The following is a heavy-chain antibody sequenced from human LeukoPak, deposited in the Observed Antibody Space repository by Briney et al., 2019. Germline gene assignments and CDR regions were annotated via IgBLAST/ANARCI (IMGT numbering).Heavy chain of an antibody. D-gene: IGHD2-15*01. CDR1: GFSLSTSGVG. V-gene: IGHV2-5*01. Sequence: SGPTLVKPTQTLTLTCTFSGFSLSTSGVGVGWIRQPPGKALEWLALIYWNDDKRYSPSLKSRLTITKDTSKNQVVLTMTNMDHVDTATYYCAHSSGGGSKVDAFDIWGQGTMVTVSS. CDR3: AHSSGGGSKVDAFDI. J-gene: IGHJ3*02. CDR2: IYWNDDK.